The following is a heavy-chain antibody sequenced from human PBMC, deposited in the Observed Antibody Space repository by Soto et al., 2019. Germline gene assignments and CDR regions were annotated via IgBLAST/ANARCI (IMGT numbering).Heavy chain of an antibody. CDR2: IWYDGSNK. Sequence: GGSLRLSCAASGFTFSSYGMHWVRQAPGKGLEWVAVIWYDGSNKYYADSVKGRFTISRDNSKNTLYLQMNSLRAEDTAVYYCARGLYSSSSRRRPFYGMDVWGQGTTVTVSS. CDR1: GFTFSSYG. CDR3: ARGLYSSSSRRRPFYGMDV. J-gene: IGHJ6*02. V-gene: IGHV3-33*01. D-gene: IGHD6-6*01.